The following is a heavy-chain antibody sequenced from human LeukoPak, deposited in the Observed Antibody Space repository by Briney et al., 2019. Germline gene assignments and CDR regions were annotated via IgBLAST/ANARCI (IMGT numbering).Heavy chain of an antibody. CDR3: AGGGEWYYDSSRYRLFDY. Sequence: ASVKVSCKASGYTFTGYYMHWVRQAPGQGLEWMGWINPNSGGTNYAQNFQGRVTMTRDTSVITAYMELSRLTSDDTAVYYCAGGGEWYYDSSRYRLFDYWGQGTLVTVSS. CDR2: INPNSGGT. V-gene: IGHV1-2*02. D-gene: IGHD3-22*01. CDR1: GYTFTGYY. J-gene: IGHJ4*02.